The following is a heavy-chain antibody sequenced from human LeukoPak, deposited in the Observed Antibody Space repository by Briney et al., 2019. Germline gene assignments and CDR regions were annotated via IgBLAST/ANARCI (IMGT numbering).Heavy chain of an antibody. CDR1: GFTFSSYA. Sequence: GGSLRLSCAASGFTFSSYAMTWVRQAPGKGLEWVSAISGSGSSTYYADSVKGRFTISRDNSKNTLYLQVNSLRAEDTAVYYCARSRDIVVVVAAPGYWGQGTLVTVSS. CDR2: ISGSGSST. J-gene: IGHJ4*02. CDR3: ARSRDIVVVVAAPGY. D-gene: IGHD2-15*01. V-gene: IGHV3-23*01.